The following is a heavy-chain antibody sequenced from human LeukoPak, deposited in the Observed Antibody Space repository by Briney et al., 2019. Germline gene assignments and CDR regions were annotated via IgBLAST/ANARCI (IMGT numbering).Heavy chain of an antibody. CDR3: ATGPRGSPVHLVN. V-gene: IGHV3-48*01. D-gene: IGHD5-12*01. J-gene: IGHJ4*02. CDR1: GLTFSSYS. Sequence: GGSLRLSCAASGLTFSSYSMSWVRQAPGKGLEWISYVSGSSTTRDYADSVEGRFTISRDNAKNSVFLQMSSVRVDDTAIYYCATGPRGSPVHLVNWGQGTLVTVSS. CDR2: VSGSSTTR.